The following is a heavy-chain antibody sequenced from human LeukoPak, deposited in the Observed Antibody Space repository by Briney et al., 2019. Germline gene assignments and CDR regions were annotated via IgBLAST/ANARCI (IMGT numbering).Heavy chain of an antibody. CDR3: ARGQQLVLPSNWFDP. CDR1: GGTFSSYA. V-gene: IGHV1-69*13. D-gene: IGHD6-13*01. J-gene: IGHJ5*02. Sequence: ASVTVSCTASGGTFSSYAISWVRQAPGQGLEWMGGIIPIFGTANYAQKFQGRVTITADESTSTAYMELSSLRSEDTAVYYCARGQQLVLPSNWFDPWGQGTLVTVSS. CDR2: IIPIFGTA.